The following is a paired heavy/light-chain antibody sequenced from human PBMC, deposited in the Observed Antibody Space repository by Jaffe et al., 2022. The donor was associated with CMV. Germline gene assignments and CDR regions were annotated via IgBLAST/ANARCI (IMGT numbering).Light chain of an antibody. V-gene: IGKV2-30*02. CDR1: QGLVHNDGNTY. CDR2: KVS. J-gene: IGKJ1*01. Sequence: DVVVTQSPLSLPVTLGQPASISCRSSQGLVHNDGNTYLIWFHQRPGQSPRRLIYKVSNRDSGVPDRFSGSGSGTDFTLEISRVEAEDVGLYYCMQGTHWPPTFGQGTKVEIK. CDR3: MQGTHWPPT.
Heavy chain of an antibody. CDR3: TRGASKNAFDI. Sequence: QVQLVESGGGLVKPGGSLRLTCAAYGLTLTEQYMTWIRQAPGKGLEWVSSVSNSVSGSVISYADSVKGRFTLSRDNAKNSMFLQVDSLRVEDTAVYYCTRGASKNAFDIWGLGTLVTVSS. CDR2: VSNSVSGSVI. D-gene: IGHD1-26*01. CDR1: GLTLTEQY. V-gene: IGHV3-11*01. J-gene: IGHJ3*02.